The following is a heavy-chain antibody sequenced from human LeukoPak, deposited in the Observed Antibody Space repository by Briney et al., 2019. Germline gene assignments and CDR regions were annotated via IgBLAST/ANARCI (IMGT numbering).Heavy chain of an antibody. V-gene: IGHV3-30-3*01. CDR1: EFTFSSYA. Sequence: PGGSLRLSCAASEFTFSSYAMHWVRQAPGKGLEWVAVISYDGSNKYYADSVKGRFTISRDNSKNTLYLQMNSLRAEDTAVYYCARDQPAHFDYWGQGTLVTVSS. CDR2: ISYDGSNK. J-gene: IGHJ4*02. CDR3: ARDQPAHFDY.